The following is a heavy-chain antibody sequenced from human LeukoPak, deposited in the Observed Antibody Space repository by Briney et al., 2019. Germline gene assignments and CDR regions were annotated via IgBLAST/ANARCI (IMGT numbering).Heavy chain of an antibody. CDR1: GYTFTSYY. D-gene: IGHD5-24*01. Sequence: ASVKVSCKASGYTFTSYYMHWVRQAPGQGLEWMGIINPSGGSTSYAQKFQGRVTMTRDTSTSTVYMELCSLRSEDTAVYYCARGVEMATNGGAFDIWGQGTMVTVSS. V-gene: IGHV1-46*01. J-gene: IGHJ3*02. CDR3: ARGVEMATNGGAFDI. CDR2: INPSGGST.